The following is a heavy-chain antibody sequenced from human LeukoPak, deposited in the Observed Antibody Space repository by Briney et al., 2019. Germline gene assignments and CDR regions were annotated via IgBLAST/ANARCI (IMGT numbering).Heavy chain of an antibody. V-gene: IGHV3-21*04. CDR2: ISSSSSYI. CDR1: ELTFSSYA. D-gene: IGHD2-15*01. Sequence: GGSLRLSCAASELTFSSYAMNWVRQAPGKGLEWVSSISSSSSYIYYADSVKGRFTISRDNSKDTLYLQMNSLRAEDTAVYYCAKDPPKRVGPDAFDIWGQGTMVTVSS. J-gene: IGHJ3*02. CDR3: AKDPPKRVGPDAFDI.